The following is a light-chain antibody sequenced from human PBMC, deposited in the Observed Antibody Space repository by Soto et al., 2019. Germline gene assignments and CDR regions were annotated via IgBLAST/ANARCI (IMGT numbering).Light chain of an antibody. CDR3: QWYTNNSTPEM. J-gene: IGKJ1*01. CDR1: KTISTW. Sequence: IRRTPSTASLSASVGDGATITSQAIKTISTWMAWYQQKPGKAPKPLVYDASTLQSGVASRFSGSGSGTEFTLIFSGRQPDLSAPSSYQWYTNNSTPEMFGQGTKVDIK. V-gene: IGKV1-5*01. CDR2: DAS.